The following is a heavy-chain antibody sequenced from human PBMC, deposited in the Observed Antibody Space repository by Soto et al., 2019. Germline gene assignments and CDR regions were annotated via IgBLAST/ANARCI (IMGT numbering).Heavy chain of an antibody. V-gene: IGHV3-7*04. CDR1: GFTFSSYW. Sequence: GGSLRLSCAASGFTFSSYWMSWVRQAPGKGLEWVANIKQDGSEKYYVDSVKGRFTISRDNAKNSLYLQMNSLRAEDTAVYYCARRPYSSGWKRGSFDIWGQGTMVTVSS. J-gene: IGHJ3*02. CDR2: IKQDGSEK. CDR3: ARRPYSSGWKRGSFDI. D-gene: IGHD6-19*01.